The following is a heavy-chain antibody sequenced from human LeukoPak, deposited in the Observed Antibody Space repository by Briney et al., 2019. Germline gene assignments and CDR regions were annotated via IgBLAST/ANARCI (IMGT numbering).Heavy chain of an antibody. D-gene: IGHD3-10*01. CDR1: GFTFSSYG. V-gene: IGHV3-30*02. CDR3: AKDSRRYYGSGSYYNV. J-gene: IGHJ4*02. Sequence: GGPLRLSCAESGFTFSSYGMHWVRQAPGKGLEWVAFIRYDGSNKYYADSVKGRFTISRDNSKNTLYLQMNSLRAEDTAVYYCAKDSRRYYGSGSYYNVWGQGTLVTVSS. CDR2: IRYDGSNK.